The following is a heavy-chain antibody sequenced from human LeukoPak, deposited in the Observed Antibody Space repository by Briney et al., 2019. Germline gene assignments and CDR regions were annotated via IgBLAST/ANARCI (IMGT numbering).Heavy chain of an antibody. CDR1: GYTFTSYG. CDR2: ISAYNGDT. Sequence: ASVKVSCKASGYTFTSYGISWVRQAPGQGLECMGWISAYNGDTNYAQKFQDRLTMTTDKSTSTAYMELRSLRSDDTAVYYCARDTAMAYYEESYFDPWGQGTLVTVSS. J-gene: IGHJ5*02. D-gene: IGHD5-18*01. CDR3: ARDTAMAYYEESYFDP. V-gene: IGHV1-18*01.